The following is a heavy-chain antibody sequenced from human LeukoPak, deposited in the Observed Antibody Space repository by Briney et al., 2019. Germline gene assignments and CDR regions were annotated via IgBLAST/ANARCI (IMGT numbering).Heavy chain of an antibody. CDR1: GGSISPYY. CDR3: ARVGDWNDLVY. D-gene: IGHD1-1*01. V-gene: IGHV4-59*01. Sequence: SEALPLTCTVSGGSISPYYWSWIRQTPAKELEWMGYILYSGTTTNYNPSLKSRVTISVDTSKNQFSLKLSSVTAADTAVYYCARVGDWNDLVYWGQGTLVTVSS. CDR2: ILYSGTT. J-gene: IGHJ4*02.